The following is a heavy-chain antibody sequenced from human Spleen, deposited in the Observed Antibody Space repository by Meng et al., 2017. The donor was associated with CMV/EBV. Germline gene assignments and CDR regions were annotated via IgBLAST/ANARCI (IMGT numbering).Heavy chain of an antibody. CDR1: GYTFTSYA. CDR2: ISAYNGNT. V-gene: IGHV1-18*01. J-gene: IGHJ6*02. D-gene: IGHD3-10*01. Sequence: ASVKVSCKASGYTFTSYAISWVRQAPGQGLEWMGWISAYNGNTDYAEKLQGRVTMTTDTSTTIAFMELRSLRSDDTAVYYCARDIYYYGSGDTGLFGMDVWGQGTTVTVSS. CDR3: ARDIYYYGSGDTGLFGMDV.